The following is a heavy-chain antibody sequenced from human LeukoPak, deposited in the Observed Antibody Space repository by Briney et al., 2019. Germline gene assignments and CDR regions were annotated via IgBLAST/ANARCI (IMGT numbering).Heavy chain of an antibody. CDR3: TKEGATGSRYNFDY. CDR2: ISNDGTIE. D-gene: IGHD2-15*01. CDR1: GFTFSRHG. Sequence: GGSLRLSCAASGFTFSRHGMHWVRQAPGKGLEWVAVISNDGTIEYYADSAKGRFTISRDNSKNTVSLQMNSLRDDDTAVFYCTKEGATGSRYNFDYWGQGTLVTVSS. J-gene: IGHJ4*02. V-gene: IGHV3-30*18.